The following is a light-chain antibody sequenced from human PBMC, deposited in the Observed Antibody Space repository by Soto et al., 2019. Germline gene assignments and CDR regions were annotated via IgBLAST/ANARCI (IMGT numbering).Light chain of an antibody. CDR1: SSDVGGHNY. J-gene: IGLJ2*01. V-gene: IGLV2-14*01. CDR3: SSYTSSSTDAV. Sequence: QSALTQPASVSGSPGQSITISCTGTSSDVGGHNYVSWYQQHPGKAPKLIICEVSNRPSGVSNRFSGSKSGNTASLTISGLRAEDEADYYCSSYTSSSTDAVFGGGTQLTVL. CDR2: EVS.